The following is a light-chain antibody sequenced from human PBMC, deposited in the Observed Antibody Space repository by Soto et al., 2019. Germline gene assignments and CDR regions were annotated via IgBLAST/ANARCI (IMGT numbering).Light chain of an antibody. CDR1: SSDVGGYNY. CDR3: SSYAGNNVV. J-gene: IGLJ2*01. Sequence: QSALTQPPSASGSPGQSVTISCTGTSSDVGGYNYVSWYQQHPGKAPKLMIYEVSKWPSGVPDRFSGSKSGNTASLTVSGLQAEDEADYYCSSYAGNNVVFGGGTKLTVL. CDR2: EVS. V-gene: IGLV2-8*01.